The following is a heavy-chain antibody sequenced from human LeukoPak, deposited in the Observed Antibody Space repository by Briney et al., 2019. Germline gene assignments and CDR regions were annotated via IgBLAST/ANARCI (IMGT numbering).Heavy chain of an antibody. D-gene: IGHD6-13*01. Sequence: GESLKISCKGSGYSFTSYWIGWVRQMPGKGLEWMGIIYSPSFQGQVTISADKSISTAYLQWSSLKASDTAMCYCARQKVYGITAAGPAISYYYYYMDVWGKGTTVTVSS. CDR3: ARQKVYGITAAGPAISYYYYYMDV. CDR1: GYSFTSYW. V-gene: IGHV5-51*01. J-gene: IGHJ6*03. CDR2: IY.